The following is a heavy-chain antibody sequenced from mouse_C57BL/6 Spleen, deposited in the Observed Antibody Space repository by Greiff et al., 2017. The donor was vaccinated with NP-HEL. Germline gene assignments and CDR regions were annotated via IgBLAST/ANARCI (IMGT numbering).Heavy chain of an antibody. Sequence: VQLQQSGASVKISCKASGYAFSSYWMNWVKQRPGKGLEWIGQIYPGDGDTNYNGKFKGKATLTADKSSSTAYMQLSSLTSEDSAVYFCAELGTLDYWGQGTTLTVSS. CDR2: IYPGDGDT. CDR1: GYAFSSYW. V-gene: IGHV1-80*01. CDR3: AELGTLDY. D-gene: IGHD4-1*01. J-gene: IGHJ2*01.